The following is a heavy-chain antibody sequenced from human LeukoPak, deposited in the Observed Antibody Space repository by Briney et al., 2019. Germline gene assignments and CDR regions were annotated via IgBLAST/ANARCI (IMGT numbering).Heavy chain of an antibody. CDR3: ARNTYYYDSSGYYPVDY. J-gene: IGHJ4*02. CDR1: GFTFSSYS. V-gene: IGHV3-21*01. Sequence: GGSLRLSCAASGFTFSSYSMNWVRQAPGKGLEWVSSISSSSSYIYYADSVKGRFSISRDNAKNSLYLQMNSLRAEDTAVYYCARNTYYYDSSGYYPVDYWGQGTLVTVSS. CDR2: ISSSSSYI. D-gene: IGHD3-22*01.